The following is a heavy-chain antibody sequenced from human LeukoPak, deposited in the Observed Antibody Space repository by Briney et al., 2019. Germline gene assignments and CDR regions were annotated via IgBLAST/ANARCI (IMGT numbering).Heavy chain of an antibody. V-gene: IGHV1-8*03. D-gene: IGHD3-3*01. Sequence: ASVKVSCKASGYTFTSYDFNWVRQATGQGLEWMGWMNPNSGNTGYAQKFQGRVTITRNTSISTAYMELSSLRSEDTAVYYCARAIRNVLRFLEWPQYYFDYWGQGTLVTVSS. CDR3: ARAIRNVLRFLEWPQYYFDY. CDR1: GYTFTSYD. J-gene: IGHJ4*02. CDR2: MNPNSGNT.